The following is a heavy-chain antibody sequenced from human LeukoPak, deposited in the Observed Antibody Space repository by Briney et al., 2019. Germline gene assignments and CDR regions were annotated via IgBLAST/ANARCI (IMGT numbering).Heavy chain of an antibody. J-gene: IGHJ4*02. CDR2: ISYDGSNK. CDR3: ARDGSVRGVIIPTLDY. Sequence: GGSLRLSCAASGFTFSSYAMRWVRQAPGKGLEWVAVISYDGSNKYYADSVKGRFTISRDNSKNTLYLQMNSLRAEDTAVYYCARDGSVRGVIIPTLDYWGQGTLVTVSS. D-gene: IGHD3-10*01. CDR1: GFTFSSYA. V-gene: IGHV3-30*04.